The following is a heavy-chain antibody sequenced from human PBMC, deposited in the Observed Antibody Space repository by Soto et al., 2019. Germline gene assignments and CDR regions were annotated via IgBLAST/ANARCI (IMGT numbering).Heavy chain of an antibody. CDR3: ARSGIQLWTWNFDY. V-gene: IGHV4-61*01. Sequence: PSETLSLTCTVSGGSVSSGSYYWGWIRQPPGKGLEWIGYIYYSGSTNYNPSLKSRVTISVDTSKNQFSLKLSSVTAADTAVYYCARSGIQLWTWNFDYWGQGTLVTVSS. J-gene: IGHJ4*02. CDR1: GGSVSSGSYY. D-gene: IGHD5-18*01. CDR2: IYYSGST.